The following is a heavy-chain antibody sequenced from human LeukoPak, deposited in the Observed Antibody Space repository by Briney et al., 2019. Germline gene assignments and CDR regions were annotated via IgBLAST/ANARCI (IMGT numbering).Heavy chain of an antibody. CDR1: GYTFTGYY. V-gene: IGHV1-2*02. D-gene: IGHD6-13*01. CDR3: ARVMGYSSSWPGWFDP. J-gene: IGHJ5*02. Sequence: ASVKVSYTPSGYTFTGYYMHWVRQAPGQGLEWMGWINPNSGGTNYAQKFQGRVTMTRDTSISTAYMELSRLRSDDTAVYYCARVMGYSSSWPGWFDPWGQGTLVTVSS. CDR2: INPNSGGT.